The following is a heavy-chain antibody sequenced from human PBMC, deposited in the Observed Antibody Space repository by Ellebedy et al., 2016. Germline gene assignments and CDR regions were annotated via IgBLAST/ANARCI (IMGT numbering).Heavy chain of an antibody. CDR3: RPGHYSGS. V-gene: IGHV3-23*01. CDR2: ISAGGDKT. CDR1: GIKFSSFF. Sequence: GESLKISXAVSGIKFSSFFMSWVRQPPGKGLEWVSTISAGGDKTYLADSVKGRFLISRDNSKSTLYLQMNGLTADDTAVYYCRPGHYSGSWGQGSLVTVSS. J-gene: IGHJ4*02.